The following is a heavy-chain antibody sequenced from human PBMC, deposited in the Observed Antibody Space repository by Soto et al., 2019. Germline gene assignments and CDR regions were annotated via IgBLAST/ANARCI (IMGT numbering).Heavy chain of an antibody. CDR3: TNQTGHSRTYYCMDG. V-gene: IGHV6-1*01. CDR2: AYYRSQWYY. CDR1: GDSVSSNSAA. J-gene: IGHJ6*01. Sequence: SQTLSLTCAISGDSVSSNSAAWNWIRQSPSRGLEWLGRAYYRSQWYYDSAVSVRSRITVIPDTSKNQFSLQLNSVTPDDTAVSYCTNQTGHSRTYYCMDGWGKRTTV. D-gene: IGHD2-2*01.